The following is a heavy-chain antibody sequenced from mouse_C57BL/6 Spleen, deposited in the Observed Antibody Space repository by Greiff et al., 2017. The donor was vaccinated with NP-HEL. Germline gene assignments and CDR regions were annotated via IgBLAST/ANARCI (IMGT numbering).Heavy chain of an antibody. V-gene: IGHV1-72*01. CDR2: IDPNRGGT. CDR1: GYTFTSYW. Sequence: QVQLQQPGAELVKPGASVKLSCKASGYTFTSYWMHWVKQRPGRGLEWIGRIDPNRGGTKYNEKFKSKATLTVDKPSSTAYMQLSSLTSEDSAVYECASTAQALYYFDYWGQGTTLTVSS. D-gene: IGHD3-2*02. J-gene: IGHJ2*01. CDR3: ASTAQALYYFDY.